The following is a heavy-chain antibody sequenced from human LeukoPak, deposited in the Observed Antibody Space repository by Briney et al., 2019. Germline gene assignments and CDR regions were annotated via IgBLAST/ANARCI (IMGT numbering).Heavy chain of an antibody. D-gene: IGHD1-20*01. Sequence: GGSLRLSCAASGFTFSSYEMNWVRQAPGKGREWVSYISSSGSTIYYADSVKGRFTISRDNAKNSLYLQMNSLRAEDTAVYYCARDRAITGSDYWGQGTLVTVSS. CDR2: ISSSGSTI. CDR3: ARDRAITGSDY. J-gene: IGHJ4*02. V-gene: IGHV3-48*03. CDR1: GFTFSSYE.